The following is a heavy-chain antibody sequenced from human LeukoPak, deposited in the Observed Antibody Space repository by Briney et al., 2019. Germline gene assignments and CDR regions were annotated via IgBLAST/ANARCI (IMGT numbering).Heavy chain of an antibody. CDR2: ISSSGSTI. V-gene: IGHV3-48*03. J-gene: IGHJ5*02. D-gene: IGHD2-2*01. Sequence: GGSLRLSCAASGFTFSSYEMNWVRQAPGKGLERVSYISSSGSTIYYADSVKGRFTISRDNAKNSLYLQMNSLRAEDTAVYYCARGCSSTSCYGDWFDPWGQGTLVTISS. CDR1: GFTFSSYE. CDR3: ARGCSSTSCYGDWFDP.